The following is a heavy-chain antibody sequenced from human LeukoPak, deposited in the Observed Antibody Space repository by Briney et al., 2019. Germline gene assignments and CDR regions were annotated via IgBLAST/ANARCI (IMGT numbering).Heavy chain of an antibody. CDR3: TRHTVTTCY. J-gene: IGHJ4*02. CDR1: GFTFSGSA. Sequence: GGSLRLSCAASGFTFSGSAMHWVRQASVKGLEWVGRIRSKANSYATAYAASVKGRFTISRDDSKNTAYLQMNSLKTEDTAVYYCTRHTVTTCYWGQGTLVTVSS. V-gene: IGHV3-73*01. D-gene: IGHD4-17*01. CDR2: IRSKANSYAT.